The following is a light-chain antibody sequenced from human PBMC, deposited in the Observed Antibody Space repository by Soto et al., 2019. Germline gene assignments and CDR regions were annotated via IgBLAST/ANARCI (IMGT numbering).Light chain of an antibody. CDR1: QNVTANY. V-gene: IGKV3-20*01. Sequence: EIALTQSPGTLSLSPGERATLSCRASQNVTANYLAWYQQKPGQAPRLLIYAVSIGATGVPDRFSGSGSGTDFTLTISRLEPEDFAVYYCLQYGVPLWTFGQGTKVDIK. CDR2: AVS. J-gene: IGKJ1*01. CDR3: LQYGVPLWT.